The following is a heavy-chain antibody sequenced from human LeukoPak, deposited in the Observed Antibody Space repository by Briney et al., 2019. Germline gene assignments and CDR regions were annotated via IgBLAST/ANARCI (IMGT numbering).Heavy chain of an antibody. V-gene: IGHV4-59*01. J-gene: IGHJ6*03. CDR2: IYYSGSA. Sequence: PSETLSLTCTVSGGSISSYYWSWIRQPPGKGLEWIGYIYYSGSANYNPSLKSRVTMSVDTSKNQFSLKLSSVTAADTAVYYCARGRSGYYGGYYYYYYMDVWGKGTTVTVSS. CDR1: GGSISSYY. D-gene: IGHD3-3*01. CDR3: ARGRSGYYGGYYYYYYMDV.